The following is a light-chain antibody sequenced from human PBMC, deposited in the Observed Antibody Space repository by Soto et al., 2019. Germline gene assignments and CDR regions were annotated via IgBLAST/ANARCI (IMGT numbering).Light chain of an antibody. Sequence: QSVLTQPPSVSGAPGQRVTISCTGSSSNIGAGYDVRWYQQLPGTAPKLLIYANINRPSGVPDRFSGSKSGTSASLAITGLQAEDEADYYCQSYDSSLSAVVFGGGTKLTVL. V-gene: IGLV1-40*01. J-gene: IGLJ2*01. CDR1: SSNIGAGYD. CDR3: QSYDSSLSAVV. CDR2: ANI.